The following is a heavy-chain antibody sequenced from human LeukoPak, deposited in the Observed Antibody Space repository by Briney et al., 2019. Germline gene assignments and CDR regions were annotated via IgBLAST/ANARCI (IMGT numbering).Heavy chain of an antibody. CDR1: GFTFSSYG. V-gene: IGHV3-30*18. J-gene: IGHJ4*02. CDR2: ISYDGSNT. D-gene: IGHD3-16*01. CDR3: AKPLSRRGLFDY. Sequence: GGSLRLSCAASGFTFSSYGMNWVRQAPGKGLEWVAVISYDGSNTYYADSVKGRFTISRDNSKNTLYLQMNSLRAEDTAVYYCAKPLSRRGLFDYWGQGTLVTVSS.